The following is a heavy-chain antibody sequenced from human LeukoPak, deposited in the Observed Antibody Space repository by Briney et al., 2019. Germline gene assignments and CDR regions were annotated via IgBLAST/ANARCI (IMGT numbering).Heavy chain of an antibody. D-gene: IGHD2-2*01. CDR3: ARSRRVRYCSNISCYAGFFEY. CDR1: GGTFSNYG. Sequence: ASVKVSCKASGGTFSNYGIIWVRQAPGQGLEWMGGIIPIFGKANYAQKFQGRVTITADESTSTAYMELSSLGSEDTAVYYCARSRRVRYCSNISCYAGFFEYWGQGTLVTVSS. V-gene: IGHV1-69*13. CDR2: IIPIFGKA. J-gene: IGHJ4*02.